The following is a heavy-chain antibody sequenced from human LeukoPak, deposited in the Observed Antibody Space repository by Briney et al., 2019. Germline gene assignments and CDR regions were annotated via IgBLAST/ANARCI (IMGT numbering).Heavy chain of an antibody. J-gene: IGHJ4*01. D-gene: IGHD5-12*01. CDR3: ARRGEDGFGYRY. Sequence: GGSLRLSYVVSGSTFSNYWMHWVRQAPGKGLVWVSRINTDGSDTGYVESVRGRFTVSRDNAKNTLYLQMNSLKSEDTAVYYCARRGEDGFGYRYWGHGTLVTVSS. V-gene: IGHV3-74*01. CDR1: GSTFSNYW. CDR2: INTDGSDT.